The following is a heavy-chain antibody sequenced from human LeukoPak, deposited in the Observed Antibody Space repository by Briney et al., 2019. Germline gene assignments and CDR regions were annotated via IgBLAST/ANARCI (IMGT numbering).Heavy chain of an antibody. CDR2: IYPGDSDT. V-gene: IGHV5-51*01. CDR1: GYSFTNYW. J-gene: IGHJ4*02. CDR3: ARRVDSYWFFYG. Sequence: GESLKIDSKGSGYSFTNYWISWVRQMPGKGLEWMGIIYPGDSDTRYIPSFQGQVTISADKSINTAYLQWSSLKASDTAMYYCARRVDSYWFFYGRGQGTLVTVSS. D-gene: IGHD3/OR15-3a*01.